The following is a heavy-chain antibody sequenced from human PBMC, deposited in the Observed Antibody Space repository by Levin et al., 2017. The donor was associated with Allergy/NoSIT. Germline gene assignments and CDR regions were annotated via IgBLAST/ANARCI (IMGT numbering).Heavy chain of an antibody. D-gene: IGHD3-3*02. CDR2: ISSSSSTI. V-gene: IGHV3-48*02. Sequence: GESLKISCAASGFTFSSYSMNWVRQAPGKGLEWVSYISSSSSTIYYADSVKGRFTISRDNAKNSLYLQMNSLRDEDTAVYYCAREVIYYFDYWGQGTLVTVSS. CDR3: AREVIYYFDY. CDR1: GFTFSSYS. J-gene: IGHJ4*02.